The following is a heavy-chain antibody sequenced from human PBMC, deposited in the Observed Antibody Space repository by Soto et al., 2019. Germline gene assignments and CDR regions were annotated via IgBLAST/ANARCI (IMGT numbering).Heavy chain of an antibody. CDR1: GFTFGDYA. D-gene: IGHD1-7*01. J-gene: IGHJ4*02. CDR3: TRGRNYDPFDY. V-gene: IGHV3-49*04. CDR2: IRSKAYGGTT. Sequence: EVQLVESGGGLVQPGRSLRLSCTASGFTFGDYAMSWVRQAPGKGLEWVGFIRSKAYGGTTEYAASVKGRFTISRDDSKSIAYLQMHSLKTEDTAVYYCTRGRNYDPFDYWGQGTLVTVSS.